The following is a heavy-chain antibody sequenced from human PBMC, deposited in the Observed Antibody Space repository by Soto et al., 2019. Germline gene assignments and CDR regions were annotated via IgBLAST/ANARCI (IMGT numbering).Heavy chain of an antibody. CDR2: IYYSGST. CDR3: ARLSGLGFDY. J-gene: IGHJ4*02. V-gene: IGHV4-59*01. D-gene: IGHD5-12*01. Sequence: PSETLSLTCTVSGGSISSYYWSWIRQPPGKGLEWIGYIYYSGSTNYNPSLKSRVTISVDTSKNQFSLKLSSVTAADTAVYYCARLSGLGFDYWGQGTLVTVPQ. CDR1: GGSISSYY.